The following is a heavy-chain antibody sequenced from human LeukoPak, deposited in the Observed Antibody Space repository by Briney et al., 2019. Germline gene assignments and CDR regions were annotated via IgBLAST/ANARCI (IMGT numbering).Heavy chain of an antibody. Sequence: GASVKVSCKASGYTFTSYGISWVRQAPGQGLEWMGWISAYNGNTNYAQKLQGRVTMTTDTSTSTAYMELRSLRSDDTAVYYCARGTYYYDSSGYSILSFDIWGQGTMVTVSS. CDR1: GYTFTSYG. CDR3: ARGTYYYDSSGYSILSFDI. D-gene: IGHD3-22*01. J-gene: IGHJ3*02. CDR2: ISAYNGNT. V-gene: IGHV1-18*01.